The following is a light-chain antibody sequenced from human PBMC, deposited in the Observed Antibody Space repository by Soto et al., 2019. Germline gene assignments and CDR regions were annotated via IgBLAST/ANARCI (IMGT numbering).Light chain of an antibody. CDR1: NIGSKS. V-gene: IGLV3-21*02. J-gene: IGLJ1*01. CDR3: QVWDRSSDHYV. CDR2: DDT. Sequence: SYELTQAPSVSAAPGQAARITCEGNNIGSKSVHWYQQKPGQAPVLVVYDDTDRPSGIPERISGSNSGNTATLTISRVEAGDEADYYCQVWDRSSDHYVFXTGTKVTVL.